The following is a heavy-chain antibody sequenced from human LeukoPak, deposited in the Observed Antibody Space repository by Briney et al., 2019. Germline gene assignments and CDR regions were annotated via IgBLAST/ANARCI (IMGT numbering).Heavy chain of an antibody. CDR2: ISGSGGST. V-gene: IGHV3-23*01. D-gene: IGHD3-10*01. Sequence: PGGSLRLSCAASGFTFSSYAMSWVRQAPGKGLEWVSAISGSGGSTYYADSVKGRFTISRDNSKNTLYLQMNSLRAEDTVVYYCASHPNGFGELDYWGQGTLVTVSS. J-gene: IGHJ4*02. CDR1: GFTFSSYA. CDR3: ASHPNGFGELDY.